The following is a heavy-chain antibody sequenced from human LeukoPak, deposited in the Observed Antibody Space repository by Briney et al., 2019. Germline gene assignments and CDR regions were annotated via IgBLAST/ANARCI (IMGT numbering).Heavy chain of an antibody. CDR3: ARRAGAYSHPYDY. D-gene: IGHD4/OR15-4a*01. J-gene: IGHJ4*02. CDR2: IRSNAKGHGT. Sequence: GGSLRLSCAASGFSFSGCAMHWVRQASGKGLEWVGRIRSNAKGHGTAYGASVKGRFTISRDNSKNTLCLQMNSLRAEDTAVYYCARRAGAYSHPYDYWGQGTLVTVSS. V-gene: IGHV3-73*01. CDR1: GFSFSGCA.